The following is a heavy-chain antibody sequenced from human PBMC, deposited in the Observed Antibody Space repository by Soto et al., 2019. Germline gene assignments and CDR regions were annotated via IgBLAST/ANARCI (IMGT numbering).Heavy chain of an antibody. CDR2: IYWNDDK. D-gene: IGHD6-19*01. CDR3: AHAHSSGWSLDY. J-gene: IGHJ4*02. CDR1: GFSLSTSGVG. Sequence: SGPTLVNHTQTLTLTCTFSGFSLSTSGVGVGWIRQPPGKALEWLELIYWNDDKRYSPSLKSRLTIAKDTSKNQVVLTMTNMDPVDTATYYCAHAHSSGWSLDYWGQGTLVTVSS. V-gene: IGHV2-5*01.